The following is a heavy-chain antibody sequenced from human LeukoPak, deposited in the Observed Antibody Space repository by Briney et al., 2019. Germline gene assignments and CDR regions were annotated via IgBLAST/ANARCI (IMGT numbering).Heavy chain of an antibody. CDR1: GYSFIVYY. J-gene: IGHJ4*02. V-gene: IGHV1-2*02. Sequence: ASVKVSYKASGYSFIVYYIHWVRQAPGQGLEWMGWINPSSGGTHYAQKFLGRVTMTRDTSISTAYMELSRLRSDDTAVYYCATLYGDYVTSDYWGLGTLVTVSS. CDR3: ATLYGDYVTSDY. CDR2: INPSSGGT. D-gene: IGHD4-17*01.